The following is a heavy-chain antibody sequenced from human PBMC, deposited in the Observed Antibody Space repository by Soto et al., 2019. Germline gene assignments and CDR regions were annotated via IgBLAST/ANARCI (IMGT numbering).Heavy chain of an antibody. CDR2: ITTSSAYI. CDR1: GFTFNTYD. Sequence: EVQLVESGGGLVKPGGSLRLSCAASGFTFNTYDMNWVRQAPGKGLEWVSSITTSSAYIYYADSLKGRITISRDNAKNSLFLQMNSLRAEATAVYYFVRSGTARLLRHSWFDTWGQGTLVTVSS. J-gene: IGHJ5*02. D-gene: IGHD2-21*01. V-gene: IGHV3-21*01. CDR3: VRSGTARLLRHSWFDT.